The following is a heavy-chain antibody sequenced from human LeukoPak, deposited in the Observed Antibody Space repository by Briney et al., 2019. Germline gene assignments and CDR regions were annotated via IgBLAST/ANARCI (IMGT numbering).Heavy chain of an antibody. Sequence: PSETLSLTCAVYVGSFSDYYWAWIRQPPGKGLEWIGEINHSGSTNFSPSLKSRVTMSLDTSKNQCSLKLSSVTAADTAVYYCARGPRNYYDRSGYKSYFDYWGQGTLVTVSS. CDR2: INHSGST. D-gene: IGHD3-22*01. CDR3: ARGPRNYYDRSGYKSYFDY. J-gene: IGHJ4*02. CDR1: VGSFSDYY. V-gene: IGHV4-34*01.